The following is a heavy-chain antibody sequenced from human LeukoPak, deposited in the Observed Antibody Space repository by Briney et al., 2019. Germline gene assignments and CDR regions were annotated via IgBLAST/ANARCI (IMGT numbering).Heavy chain of an antibody. V-gene: IGHV3-23*01. CDR3: AKHPRRDHTNPRFDY. Sequence: GGSLRLSCAASGFTFSSYAMSWVRQAPGKGLEWVSAISGSGGSTYYADSVKGRFTISRDNSKNTLYLQMNSLRTEDTAVYYCAKHPRRDHTNPRFDYWGQGTLVTVSS. D-gene: IGHD1-14*01. CDR2: ISGSGGST. J-gene: IGHJ4*02. CDR1: GFTFSSYA.